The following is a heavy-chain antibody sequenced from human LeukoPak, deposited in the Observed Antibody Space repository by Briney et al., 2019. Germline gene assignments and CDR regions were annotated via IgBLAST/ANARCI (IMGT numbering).Heavy chain of an antibody. CDR1: GFTFSDYY. V-gene: IGHV3-15*01. D-gene: IGHD4-11*01. CDR3: TTAGGYYSSLVFDY. CDR2: IKSKTDGGTT. Sequence: PGGSLRLSCAASGFTFSDYYMSWIRQAPGKGLEWVGRIKSKTDGGTTDYAAPVKGRFTISRDDSKNTLYLQMNSLKTEDTAVYYCTTAGGYYSSLVFDYWGQGTLVTVSS. J-gene: IGHJ4*02.